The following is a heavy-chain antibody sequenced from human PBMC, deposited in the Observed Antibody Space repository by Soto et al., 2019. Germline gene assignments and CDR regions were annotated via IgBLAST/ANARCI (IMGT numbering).Heavy chain of an antibody. CDR2: IYYSGST. Sequence: SETLSLTCTVSGGSISSSSYYWGWIRQPPGKGLEWIGSIYYSGSTYYNPSLKSRVTISVDTSKNQFSLKLSSVTAADTAVYYCARHSRQQWLVRGYYYGMDVWGQGTTVTVSS. CDR1: GGSISSSSYY. J-gene: IGHJ6*02. CDR3: ARHSRQQWLVRGYYYGMDV. V-gene: IGHV4-39*01. D-gene: IGHD6-19*01.